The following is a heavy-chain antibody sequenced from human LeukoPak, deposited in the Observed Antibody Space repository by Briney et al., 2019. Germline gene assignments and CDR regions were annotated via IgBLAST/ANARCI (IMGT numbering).Heavy chain of an antibody. CDR3: ARVSYSSSCLDY. D-gene: IGHD6-13*01. CDR2: MNPNSGNT. J-gene: IGHJ4*02. CDR1: GYTFTSYD. Sequence: ASVKVSCKASGYTFTSYDINWVRQATGQGLEWMGWMNPNSGNTGYAQKFQGRVTITRNTSISTAYMELSRLRSDDTAVYYCARVSYSSSCLDYWGQGTLVTVSS. V-gene: IGHV1-8*03.